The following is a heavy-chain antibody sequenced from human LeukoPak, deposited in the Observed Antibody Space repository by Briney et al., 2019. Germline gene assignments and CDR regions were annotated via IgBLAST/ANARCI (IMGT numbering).Heavy chain of an antibody. CDR1: GFTFDDYG. CDR3: AGSDTIGYSPREWDYWYFDL. D-gene: IGHD3-22*01. Sequence: GGSLRLSCAASGFTFDDYGMSWVRQAPGKGLECVSGINWNGGSTGYADSVKGRFTISRDNAKNSLYLQMNSLRAEDTAVYYCAGSDTIGYSPREWDYWYFDLWGRGTLVTVSS. CDR2: INWNGGST. J-gene: IGHJ2*01. V-gene: IGHV3-20*04.